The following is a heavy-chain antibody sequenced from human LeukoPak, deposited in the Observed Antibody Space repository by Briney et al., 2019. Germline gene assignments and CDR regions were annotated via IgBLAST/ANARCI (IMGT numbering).Heavy chain of an antibody. CDR3: ARTYSSYFDY. CDR1: GGSISSSNW. J-gene: IGHJ4*02. Sequence: SETLSLTCTVSGGSISSSNWWSWVRQPPGKGLEWIGEIYHSGSTNYDPSLKSRVTISVDTSKNQFSLKLSSVTAADTAVYYCARTYSSYFDYWGQGTLVTVSS. CDR2: IYHSGST. V-gene: IGHV4-4*02. D-gene: IGHD6-19*01.